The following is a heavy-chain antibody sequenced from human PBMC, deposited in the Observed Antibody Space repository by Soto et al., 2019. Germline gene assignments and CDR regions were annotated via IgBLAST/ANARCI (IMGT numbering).Heavy chain of an antibody. Sequence: EASVKVSCKASGYTFTTYDINWVRQATGQGLEWVGWMNPNSGDTGYAQSFQDRVTMTRDTSTSTAYMELGSLRSEDTAVYYCARNRATTGDFDFWGQGTLVTVSS. V-gene: IGHV1-8*01. CDR3: ARNRATTGDFDF. J-gene: IGHJ4*02. D-gene: IGHD1-1*01. CDR1: GYTFTTYD. CDR2: MNPNSGDT.